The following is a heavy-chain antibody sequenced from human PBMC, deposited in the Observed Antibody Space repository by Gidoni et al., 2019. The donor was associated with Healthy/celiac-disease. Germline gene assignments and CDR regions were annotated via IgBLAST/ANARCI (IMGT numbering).Heavy chain of an antibody. J-gene: IGHJ4*02. CDR2: IWYDGSNK. CDR3: AIIGGSYFDY. Sequence: QVQLVESGGGVVQPGRSLRLSCAASGSTFSSYGMHWVRQAPGKGLEWVAVIWYDGSNKYYADSVKGRFTISRDNSKNTLYLQMNSLRAEDTAVYYCAIIGGSYFDYWGQGTLVTVSS. CDR1: GSTFSSYG. V-gene: IGHV3-33*01. D-gene: IGHD1-26*01.